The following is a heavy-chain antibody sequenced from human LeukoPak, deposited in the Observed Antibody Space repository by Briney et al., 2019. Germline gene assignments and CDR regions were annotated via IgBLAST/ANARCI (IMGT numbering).Heavy chain of an antibody. J-gene: IGHJ4*02. CDR3: ARVVYSSGWYRNDY. CDR1: GGSISSYY. V-gene: IGHV4-59*01. CDR2: IYYSGST. D-gene: IGHD6-19*01. Sequence: SETLSLTCTVSGGSISSYYWSWLRQPLGKGLEWIGYIYYSGSTNYNPSLKSRVTISVDTSKNQFSLKLSSVTAADTAVYYCARVVYSSGWYRNDYWGQGTLVTVSS.